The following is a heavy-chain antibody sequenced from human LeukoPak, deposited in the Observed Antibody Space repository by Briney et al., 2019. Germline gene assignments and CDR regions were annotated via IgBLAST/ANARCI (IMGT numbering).Heavy chain of an antibody. CDR2: IYPGDSNT. J-gene: IGHJ6*02. CDR1: GYSFKNYW. CDR3: ARQGFVASYGVDV. Sequence: GESLEISCKGSGYSFKNYWIAWVRQMPGKGLEWMGIIYPGDSNTRYNPSFQGQVTISADKSISTAYLQWSSLKASDTAEYYCARQGFVASYGVDVWGQGTTATVSS. V-gene: IGHV5-51*01.